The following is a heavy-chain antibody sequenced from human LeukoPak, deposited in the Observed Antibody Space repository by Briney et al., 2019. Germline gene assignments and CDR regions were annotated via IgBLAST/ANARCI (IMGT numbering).Heavy chain of an antibody. Sequence: ASVKVSCKASGYSFTDKYMHWVRQAPGQGLEWMGWINPNSGGTNYAQKFQGRVTMTRDTSISTAYMELSRLRSDDTAVYYCASPTMIVVAHDAFDIWGQGTMVTVSS. D-gene: IGHD3-22*01. CDR2: INPNSGGT. V-gene: IGHV1-2*02. CDR3: ASPTMIVVAHDAFDI. CDR1: GYSFTDKY. J-gene: IGHJ3*02.